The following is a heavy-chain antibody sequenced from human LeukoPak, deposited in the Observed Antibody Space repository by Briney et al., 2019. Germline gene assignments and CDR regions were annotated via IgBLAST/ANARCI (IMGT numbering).Heavy chain of an antibody. CDR2: INPNSGGT. J-gene: IGHJ5*02. V-gene: IGHV1-2*02. Sequence: ASVKVSCKTSGYSFTDYYMHWVRQAPGQGLEWMGWINPNSGGTSSAQKFQGRVTMTRDTSITTVYMEVSWLTSDDTAIYYCARTDRLDGGPYLIGPWGQGTLVTVSS. CDR1: GYSFTDYY. D-gene: IGHD2-21*01. CDR3: ARTDRLDGGPYLIGP.